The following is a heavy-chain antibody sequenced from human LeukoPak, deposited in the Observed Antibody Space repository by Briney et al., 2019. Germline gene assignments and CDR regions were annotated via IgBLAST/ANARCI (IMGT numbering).Heavy chain of an antibody. Sequence: GGSLRLSRAASGFTFDTYAMTWVRQAPGKGLEWVSSISSGGTYIYYAESVRGRSTISRDNTKNFLYLQLSTLRVEDTAVYYCARDRPTGRSRGVVVQWGQGTLVTVSS. J-gene: IGHJ4*02. CDR3: ARDRPTGRSRGVVVQ. V-gene: IGHV3-21*01. CDR2: ISSGGTYI. D-gene: IGHD2-15*01. CDR1: GFTFDTYA.